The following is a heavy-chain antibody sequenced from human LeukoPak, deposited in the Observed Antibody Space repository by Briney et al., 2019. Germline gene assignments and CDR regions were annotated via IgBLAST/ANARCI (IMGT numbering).Heavy chain of an antibody. J-gene: IGHJ3*02. Sequence: GGSLRLSCAASGYTFSHYSVNWVRQARGKALEWVSSISSTSDYIYYADSVKGRFTISRDNTKSSLYLQMNSLRAEDTAVYYCVSGNDPDSTWENYRLDAFDIWGQGTTVIVSS. CDR2: ISSTSDYI. CDR3: VSGNDPDSTWENYRLDAFDI. D-gene: IGHD3-16*02. V-gene: IGHV3-21*01. CDR1: GYTFSHYS.